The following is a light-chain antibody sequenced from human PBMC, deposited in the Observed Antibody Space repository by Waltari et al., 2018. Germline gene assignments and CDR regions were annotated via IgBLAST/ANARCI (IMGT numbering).Light chain of an antibody. V-gene: IGKV3-20*01. CDR2: GAS. CDR3: QQYYSPPYT. CDR1: QSVSSSY. Sequence: EIVLTQSPGTLSLSPGERAILSCRASQSVSSSYLARHHHKPGQAPRLLIFGASNRATGIPDRFSGSGSVTDFTLTISSLAPEDFAVYYCQQYYSPPYTFGHGTKLEIK. J-gene: IGKJ2*01.